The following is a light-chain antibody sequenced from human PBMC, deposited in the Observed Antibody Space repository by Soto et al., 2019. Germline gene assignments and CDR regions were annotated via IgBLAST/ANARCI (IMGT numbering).Light chain of an antibody. J-gene: IGKJ4*01. Sequence: EVGMTQSPGTLSVSPGERATLSCRASQSVSSNLAWYHQKPGQTPRLLIYGASNRATGIPARFSGSGSGTEFTLTISSLESEDFAVYYCQQYNNWPQLTFGGGTKVDIK. CDR1: QSVSSN. V-gene: IGKV3-15*01. CDR3: QQYNNWPQLT. CDR2: GAS.